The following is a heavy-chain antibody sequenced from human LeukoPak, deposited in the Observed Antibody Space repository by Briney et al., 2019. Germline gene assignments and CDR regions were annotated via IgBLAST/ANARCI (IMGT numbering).Heavy chain of an antibody. V-gene: IGHV1-8*02. D-gene: IGHD4-17*01. Sequence: ASVKVSCKPSGYIFTNYGISWVRQAPGQGLEWMGWMNPNSGNTGYAQKFQDRVTMTRNTSISTAYMELSSLKSEDTAVYYCAREVSYYGDYGGTWFDPWGQGTLVTVSS. CDR3: AREVSYYGDYGGTWFDP. CDR2: MNPNSGNT. J-gene: IGHJ5*02. CDR1: GYIFTNYG.